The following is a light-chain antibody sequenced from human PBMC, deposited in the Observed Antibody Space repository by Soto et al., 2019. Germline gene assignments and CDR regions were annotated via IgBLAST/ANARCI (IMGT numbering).Light chain of an antibody. CDR1: QDISNY. V-gene: IGKV1-33*01. J-gene: IGKJ5*01. CDR3: QQYDNLPL. Sequence: DIQMTQSPSSLSASVGDRVTITCQASQDISNYLNWYQQKPGKAPKLLIYDASNLETGVPSRFSGSGSGTDFTFTISSLQPEDIATYCCQQYDNLPLFGQGTRLEIK. CDR2: DAS.